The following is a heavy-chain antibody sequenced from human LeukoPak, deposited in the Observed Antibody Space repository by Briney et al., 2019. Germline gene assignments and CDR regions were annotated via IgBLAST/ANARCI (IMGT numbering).Heavy chain of an antibody. V-gene: IGHV1-46*01. J-gene: IGHJ4*02. D-gene: IGHD3-9*01. CDR3: ARSYYDILTGSLFDY. CDR1: GYTFTSYY. CDR2: INPSGGST. Sequence: ASVKVSCKASGYTFTSYYMHWVRQAPGQGLEWMGIINPSGGSTSYAQKFQGRVTMTRDTSTSTVYMELSSLRSEDTAVYYCARSYYDILTGSLFDYWGQGTLVTVSS.